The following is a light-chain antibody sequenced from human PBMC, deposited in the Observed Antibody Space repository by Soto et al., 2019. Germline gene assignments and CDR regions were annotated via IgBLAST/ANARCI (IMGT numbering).Light chain of an antibody. CDR3: QQSYSTPIT. J-gene: IGKJ5*01. Sequence: DIQMNQSPSAMSASLGHRVTITCGASQTISNYLSWYQHKPGKAPKLLIYAASSLQSGVPSRFSGIGARTDFTLTISSLQPEDFASYYCQQSYSTPITFGQGTRLEIK. CDR2: AAS. CDR1: QTISNY. V-gene: IGKV1-39*01.